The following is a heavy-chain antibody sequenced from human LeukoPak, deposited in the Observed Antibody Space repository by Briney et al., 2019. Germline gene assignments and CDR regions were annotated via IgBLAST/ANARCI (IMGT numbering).Heavy chain of an antibody. Sequence: SETLSLICTVSGGSISSYYWSWIRQPPGKGLEWIGYIYTSGSTNYNPSLKSRVTISVDTSKNQFSLKLSSVTAADTAVYYCARHFVVVVPAAKMYNWFDPWGQGTLVTVSS. D-gene: IGHD2-2*01. J-gene: IGHJ5*02. CDR3: ARHFVVVVPAAKMYNWFDP. CDR1: GGSISSYY. CDR2: IYTSGST. V-gene: IGHV4-4*09.